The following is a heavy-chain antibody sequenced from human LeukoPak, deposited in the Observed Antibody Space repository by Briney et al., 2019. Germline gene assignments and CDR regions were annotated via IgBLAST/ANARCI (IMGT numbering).Heavy chain of an antibody. J-gene: IGHJ5*02. CDR2: IYYSGST. D-gene: IGHD6-13*01. V-gene: IGHV4-59*01. CDR1: GGSISSYY. Sequence: SETLSLTCTVSGGSISSYYWSWIRQPPGKGLEWIEYIYYSGSTNYNPSLKSRVTISVDTSKNQFSLKLSSVTAADTAVYYCARAKGSSLNWFDPWGQGTLVTVSS. CDR3: ARAKGSSLNWFDP.